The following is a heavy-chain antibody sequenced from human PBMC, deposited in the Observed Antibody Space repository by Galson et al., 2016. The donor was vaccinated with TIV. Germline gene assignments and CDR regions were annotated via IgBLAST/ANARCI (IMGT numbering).Heavy chain of an antibody. Sequence: SLRLSCAAFGFTFSSYDMHWVRQAPGKGLEWVAIISFDRSDKYYGDSVKGRFTISRDNSKNTLYLQMNSLTAEDTAVYYCARQWQSYFFDYWGQGILVTVSS. D-gene: IGHD6-19*01. CDR2: ISFDRSDK. CDR3: ARQWQSYFFDY. V-gene: IGHV3-33*05. J-gene: IGHJ4*02. CDR1: GFTFSSYD.